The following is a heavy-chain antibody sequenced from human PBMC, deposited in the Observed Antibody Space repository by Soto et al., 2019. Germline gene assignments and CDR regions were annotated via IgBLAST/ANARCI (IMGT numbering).Heavy chain of an antibody. Sequence: QVQLVESGGGVVQPGRSLRLSCAASGFTFSSYGMHWVRQAPGKGLEWVAVISYDGSNKYYADSVKGRFTISRDNSKNTLYLQMNSLRAEDTAVYYCAKEASRKEDFWSGYDAFDIWGQGTMVTVSS. CDR2: ISYDGSNK. J-gene: IGHJ3*02. CDR1: GFTFSSYG. V-gene: IGHV3-30*18. CDR3: AKEASRKEDFWSGYDAFDI. D-gene: IGHD3-3*01.